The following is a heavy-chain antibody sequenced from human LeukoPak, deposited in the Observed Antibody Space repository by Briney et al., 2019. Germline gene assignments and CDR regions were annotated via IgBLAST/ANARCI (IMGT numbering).Heavy chain of an antibody. CDR2: INPNSGGI. CDR1: GYTFTGYY. Sequence: ASVKVSCKASGYTFTGYYMHWVRQAPGQGLEWMGWINPNSGGINYAQKFQGRVTMTRDTSISTAYMELSRLRSDDTAVYYCARDLGGSLTFDYWGQGTLVTVSS. V-gene: IGHV1-2*02. CDR3: ARDLGGSLTFDY. D-gene: IGHD1-26*01. J-gene: IGHJ4*02.